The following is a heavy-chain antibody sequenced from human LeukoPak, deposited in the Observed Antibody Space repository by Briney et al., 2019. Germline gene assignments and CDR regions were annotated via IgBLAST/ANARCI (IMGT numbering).Heavy chain of an antibody. D-gene: IGHD4-17*01. V-gene: IGHV3-23*01. CDR3: AKEIRPNDC. J-gene: IGHJ4*02. Sequence: GGSLRLACAASGFTFSSHGMCWVRQAPGRGLEWVSSISIGGDTTYSDSVKGRFTISRDNSKNTLYLQSDSLRAEDTAIYYCAKEIRPNDCWGQGTLVTVSS. CDR2: ISIGGDTT. CDR1: GFTFSSHG.